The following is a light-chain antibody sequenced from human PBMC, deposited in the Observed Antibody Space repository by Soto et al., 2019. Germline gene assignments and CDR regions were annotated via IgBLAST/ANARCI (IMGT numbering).Light chain of an antibody. Sequence: QSVLTQPASVSGAPGQRVTISCTGSSSNIGAGYDVHWYQQLPGRAPKLLISGNTNRPSGVPDRFSGSKSGTSASLAITGLQAEDEADYYCLSFDSSLSVVFGGGTKLTVL. J-gene: IGLJ2*01. V-gene: IGLV1-40*01. CDR1: SSNIGAGYD. CDR2: GNT. CDR3: LSFDSSLSVV.